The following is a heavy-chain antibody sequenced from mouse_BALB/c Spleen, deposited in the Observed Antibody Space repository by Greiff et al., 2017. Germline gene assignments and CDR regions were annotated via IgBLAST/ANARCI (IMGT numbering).Heavy chain of an antibody. V-gene: IGHV1-5*01. Sequence: EVQLQESGTVLARPGASVKMSCKASGYTFTSYWMHWVKQRPGQGLEWIGAIYPGNSDTSYNQKFKGKAKLTAVTSTSTAYMELSSLTNEGSAVYYCTRWVYYGSSLYYAMDYWGQGTSVTVSS. CDR3: TRWVYYGSSLYYAMDY. J-gene: IGHJ4*01. CDR2: IYPGNSDT. CDR1: GYTFTSYW. D-gene: IGHD1-1*01.